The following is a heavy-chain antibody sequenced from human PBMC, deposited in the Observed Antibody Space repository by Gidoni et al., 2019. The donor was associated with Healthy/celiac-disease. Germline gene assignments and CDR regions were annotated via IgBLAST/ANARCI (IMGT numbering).Heavy chain of an antibody. CDR2: IYYSGST. D-gene: IGHD6-19*01. V-gene: IGHV4-39*01. J-gene: IGHJ4*02. CDR3: ATHTIAVAGTPYFDY. CDR1: GGSISSRSYY. Sequence: QLQLQESGPGLVKPSETLSLTCTVSGGSISSRSYYWGWIRQPPGKGLEWIGSIYYSGSTYYTPSLKSRVTISVDTSKNQFSLKLSSVTAADTAVYYCATHTIAVAGTPYFDYWGQGTLVTVSS.